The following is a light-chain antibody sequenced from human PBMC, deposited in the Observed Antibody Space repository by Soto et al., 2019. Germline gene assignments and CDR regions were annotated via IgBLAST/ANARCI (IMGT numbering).Light chain of an antibody. CDR2: EDN. CDR1: SGSIASNY. J-gene: IGLJ2*01. CDR3: QSYDNNNVF. Sequence: NFMLTQPHSVSESPGKTVTISCTRSSGSIASNYEQWYQQRPGSSPSTVIYEDNQRPSGVPDRFSGSIDASSNSASLTISGLKTEDEADYYCQSYDNNNVFFGGGTKLTVL. V-gene: IGLV6-57*01.